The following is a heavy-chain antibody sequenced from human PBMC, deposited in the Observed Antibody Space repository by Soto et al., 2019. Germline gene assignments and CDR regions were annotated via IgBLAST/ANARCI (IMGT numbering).Heavy chain of an antibody. V-gene: IGHV4-59*08. CDR2: IYYSGST. CDR1: GTSIRSYY. CDR3: AGGSAALFDY. D-gene: IGHD3-10*01. Sequence: HVQLQESGPGLVKPSETLSLTGTVSGTSIRSYYWSWIRQPPGKGLEWIGYIYYSGSTDYSPSLKSRVTISVDTSKNQFALKLTSMTAADTAGYYGAGGSAALFDYWGQGNLVTVPS. J-gene: IGHJ4*02.